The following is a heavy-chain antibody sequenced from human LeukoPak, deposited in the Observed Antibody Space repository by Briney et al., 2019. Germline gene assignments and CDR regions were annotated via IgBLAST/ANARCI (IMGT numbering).Heavy chain of an antibody. CDR1: GFTFSSYA. Sequence: GGSLRLSCAASGFTFSSYAMSWVRQAPGKGLEWVSGISGSDDYTYYPDSVKGRFTISRDNSKNTLYLQMNSLRAEDTALYYCAKDLTYYYGLGSSTNAFDIWGQGTMVTVSS. D-gene: IGHD3-10*01. CDR3: AKDLTYYYGLGSSTNAFDI. CDR2: ISGSDDYT. J-gene: IGHJ3*02. V-gene: IGHV3-23*01.